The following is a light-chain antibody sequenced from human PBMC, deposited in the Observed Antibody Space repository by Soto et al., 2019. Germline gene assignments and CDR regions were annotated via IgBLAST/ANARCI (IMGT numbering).Light chain of an antibody. CDR3: QPSTDSVYT. V-gene: IGKV3-15*01. CDR1: QSVRHN. Sequence: EIVMTQSPATLSLSPGERATLSCTASQSVRHNLSWYQQKPGQAPRLLIYGASTRPTTIPAGFSGSGSGTHLALTVTSLEAADFAVWCCQPSTDSVYTFG. CDR2: GAS. J-gene: IGKJ5*01.